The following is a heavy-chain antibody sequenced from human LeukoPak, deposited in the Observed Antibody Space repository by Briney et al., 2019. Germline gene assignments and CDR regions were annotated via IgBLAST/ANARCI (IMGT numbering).Heavy chain of an antibody. D-gene: IGHD3-16*01. Sequence: PGGSLRLSCAASGFTFRSYSMNWVRQAAGKGLEWVSSISSSSSYIYYADSVKGRFTISRDNAKNSLYLQMNCLRAEDTAVYYCASESIIYYYGMDVCGKGTTVTVSS. V-gene: IGHV3-21*01. CDR3: ASESIIYYYGMDV. CDR1: GFTFRSYS. CDR2: ISSSSSYI. J-gene: IGHJ6*04.